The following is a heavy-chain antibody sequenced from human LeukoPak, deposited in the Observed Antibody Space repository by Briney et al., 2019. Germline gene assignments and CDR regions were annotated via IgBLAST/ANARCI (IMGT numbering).Heavy chain of an antibody. CDR2: LSPSHTTR. CDR3: ARDYILTLETENGDGFAI. Sequence: GASVKVSCKASGYTFRQYSMSWVRQAPGKGLEWMGWLSPSHTTRVYAQQFQGRVTMTADTNTNTVSMELRSLTSDDTAVYFCARDYILTLETENGDGFAIWGQGTVVSASS. V-gene: IGHV1-18*01. CDR1: GYTFRQYS. D-gene: IGHD3-9*01. J-gene: IGHJ3*02.